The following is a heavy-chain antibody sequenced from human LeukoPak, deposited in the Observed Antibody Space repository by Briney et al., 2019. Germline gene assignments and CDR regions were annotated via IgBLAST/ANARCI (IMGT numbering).Heavy chain of an antibody. CDR3: ARGWGNAFDI. CDR2: ISGSGGST. J-gene: IGHJ3*02. V-gene: IGHV3-23*01. D-gene: IGHD3-16*01. CDR1: GFTFSSYA. Sequence: PGGSLRLSCAASGFTFSSYAMSWVRQAPGKGLEWVSAISGSGGSTNYADSVKGRFTISRDSSRNTLFLQMNSLRAEDTAVYYCARGWGNAFDIWGQGTMVTVSS.